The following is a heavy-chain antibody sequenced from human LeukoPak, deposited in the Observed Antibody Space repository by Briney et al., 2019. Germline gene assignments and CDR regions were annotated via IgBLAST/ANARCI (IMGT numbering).Heavy chain of an antibody. J-gene: IGHJ4*02. Sequence: GGSLRLSCAASGFTFTTYAMNWVRQAPGKGLEWVSGIRASGNSTYYADSVKGRFTVSRDNSKNTLYLQMNSLRAEDTAVYYCAKGYRDSTSTFDYWGQGTLVTVSS. V-gene: IGHV3-23*01. CDR2: IRASGNST. D-gene: IGHD1-26*01. CDR1: GFTFTTYA. CDR3: AKGYRDSTSTFDY.